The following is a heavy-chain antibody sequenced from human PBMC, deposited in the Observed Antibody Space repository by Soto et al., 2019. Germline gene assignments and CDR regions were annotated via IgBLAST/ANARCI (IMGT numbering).Heavy chain of an antibody. CDR2: INPSGGST. Sequence: ASVKVSCKASGYTFTSYYMHWVRQAPGQGLEWMGIINPSGGSTSYAQKFQGRVTMTRDTSTSTVYMELSSLRSEDTAVYYCAKGQRKKDFWSGSHIDYWGQGTLVTVSS. V-gene: IGHV1-46*01. D-gene: IGHD3-3*01. CDR1: GYTFTSYY. J-gene: IGHJ4*02. CDR3: AKGQRKKDFWSGSHIDY.